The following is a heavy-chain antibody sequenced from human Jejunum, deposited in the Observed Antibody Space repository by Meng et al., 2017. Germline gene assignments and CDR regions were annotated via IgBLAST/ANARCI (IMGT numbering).Heavy chain of an antibody. Sequence: GGSLRLSCAASGFTFSSPTMSWVRQAPGKGLEWVSSITGSGGSTYYADSVKGRFTISRDNSKNTLYLEMNSLRAEDTAVYYCARLVRQWGQGTLVTVSS. CDR1: GFTFSSPT. D-gene: IGHD3-10*02. CDR2: ITGSGGST. J-gene: IGHJ4*02. CDR3: ARLVRQ. V-gene: IGHV3-23*01.